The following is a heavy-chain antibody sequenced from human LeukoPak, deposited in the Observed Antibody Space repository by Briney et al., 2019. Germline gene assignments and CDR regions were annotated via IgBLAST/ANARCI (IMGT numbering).Heavy chain of an antibody. J-gene: IGHJ4*02. V-gene: IGHV3-53*04. CDR2: IYSGGST. Sequence: PGGSLRLSCAASGFTVSSNYMSWVRQAPGKGLEWVSVIYSGGSTHYADSVKGRFTISRHNSKNTLYLQMNSLRAEDTAVYYCAGHPNYYDSSGYYFDYWGQGTLVTVSS. CDR1: GFTVSSNY. CDR3: AGHPNYYDSSGYYFDY. D-gene: IGHD3-22*01.